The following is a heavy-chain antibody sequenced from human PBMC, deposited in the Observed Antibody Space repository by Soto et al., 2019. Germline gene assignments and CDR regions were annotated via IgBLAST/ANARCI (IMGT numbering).Heavy chain of an antibody. CDR1: GGSISSGDYY. CDR3: ARSPFTIFGVVITHNWFDP. D-gene: IGHD3-3*01. J-gene: IGHJ5*02. V-gene: IGHV4-30-4*01. CDR2: IYYSGST. Sequence: SETLSLTCSVSGGSISSGDYYWSWIRQPPGKGLEWIGYIYYSGSTYYNPSLKSRVTISVDTSKNQFSLKLSSVTAADTAVYYCARSPFTIFGVVITHNWFDPWGQGTLVTVSS.